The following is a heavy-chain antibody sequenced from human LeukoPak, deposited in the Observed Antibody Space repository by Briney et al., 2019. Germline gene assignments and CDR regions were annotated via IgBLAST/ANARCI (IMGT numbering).Heavy chain of an antibody. CDR2: IFPSGGEI. V-gene: IGHV3-23*01. CDR1: GFTFSTFA. CDR3: ATYRQVLLPFES. Sequence: GGSLRLSCAASGFTFSTFAMIWVRQPRGKGLEWVSSIFPSGGEIHYADSVRGRFTISRDNSKSTLSLQMNSLRAEDTAIYYCATYRQVLLPFESWGQGTLVTVSS. D-gene: IGHD2-8*02. J-gene: IGHJ4*02.